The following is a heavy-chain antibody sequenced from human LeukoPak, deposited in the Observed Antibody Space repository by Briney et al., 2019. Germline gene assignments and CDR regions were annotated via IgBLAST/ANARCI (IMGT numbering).Heavy chain of an antibody. D-gene: IGHD1-26*01. CDR1: GYTFTSYY. Sequence: ASVKVSCKASGYTFTSYYMHWVRQAPGQGLEWMGWMNPNSGNTGYAQKFQGRVTMTRNTSISTAYMELSSLRSEDTAVYYCARGRRSYYPLLYYFDYWGQGTLVTVSS. V-gene: IGHV1-8*02. CDR3: ARGRRSYYPLLYYFDY. CDR2: MNPNSGNT. J-gene: IGHJ4*02.